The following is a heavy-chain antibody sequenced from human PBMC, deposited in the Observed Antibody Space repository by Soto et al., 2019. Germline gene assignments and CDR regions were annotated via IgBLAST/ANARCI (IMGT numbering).Heavy chain of an antibody. CDR1: GASISTYY. J-gene: IGHJ4*02. V-gene: IGHV4-59*01. CDR3: ARTIGPSELDY. CDR2: TYYSGST. D-gene: IGHD1-26*01. Sequence: PSETLSLTCTVSGASISTYYWSWIRQPPGKGLEWIAYTYYSGSTNYNPSLKSRVTISVDTSNNQFSLKLSSVTAADTAVYYCARTIGPSELDYWGQGTLVTVSS.